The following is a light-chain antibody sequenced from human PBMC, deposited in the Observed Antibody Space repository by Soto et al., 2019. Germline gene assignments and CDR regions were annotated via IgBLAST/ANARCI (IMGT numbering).Light chain of an antibody. V-gene: IGKV1-5*01. CDR1: QPISTW. J-gene: IGKJ3*01. CDR2: DAS. CDR3: HQYGNYGAT. Sequence: EIKLNKSPSTLSASNGERVTITCRASQPISTWLAWYQERPGKAPKLLIYDASSLEGGVPSRFSGSGSGTEFTLTISSLEPEDFAAYYCHQYGNYGATFGPGSIVDIK.